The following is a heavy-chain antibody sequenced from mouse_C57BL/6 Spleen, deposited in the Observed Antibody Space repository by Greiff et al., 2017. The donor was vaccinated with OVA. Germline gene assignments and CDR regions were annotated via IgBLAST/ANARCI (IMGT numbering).Heavy chain of an antibody. CDR1: GYTFTDYY. CDR2: IDPGSGST. V-gene: IGHV1-77*01. J-gene: IGHJ2*01. CDR3: ASGGPYYFGY. Sequence: QVQLKQSGAELVKPGASVKISCKASGYTFTDYYINWVKQRPGQGLEWIGKIDPGSGSTYYNKKFKGKATLTADKSSSTAYMQLSSLTSEDSAVYFWASGGPYYFGYWGQGTTLTVSS.